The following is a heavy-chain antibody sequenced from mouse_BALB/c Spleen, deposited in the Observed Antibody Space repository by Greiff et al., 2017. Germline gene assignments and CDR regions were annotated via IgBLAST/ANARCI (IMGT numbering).Heavy chain of an antibody. J-gene: IGHJ2*01. V-gene: IGHV5-17*02. Sequence: EVKLMESGGGLVQPGGSRKLSCAASGFTFSSFGMHWVRQAPEKGLEWVAYISSGSSTIYYADTVKGRFTISRDNPKNTLFLQMTSLRSEDTAMYYCARYGYDGYFDYWGQGTTLTVSS. D-gene: IGHD2-2*01. CDR3: ARYGYDGYFDY. CDR2: ISSGSSTI. CDR1: GFTFSSFG.